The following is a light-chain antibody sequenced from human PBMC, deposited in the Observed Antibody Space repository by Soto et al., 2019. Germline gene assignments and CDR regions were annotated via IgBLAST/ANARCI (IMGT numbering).Light chain of an antibody. Sequence: DIQLTQSPSFLPASVGDRVTITCRASQNIASYLAWFQQKPGKAPELLIFHASTLRSGVPSRFSGSGSGTEYTLTISSLQPEDFATYYCLQHNSYPLTFGGGTKVDIK. V-gene: IGKV1-9*01. CDR2: HAS. CDR3: LQHNSYPLT. J-gene: IGKJ4*01. CDR1: QNIASY.